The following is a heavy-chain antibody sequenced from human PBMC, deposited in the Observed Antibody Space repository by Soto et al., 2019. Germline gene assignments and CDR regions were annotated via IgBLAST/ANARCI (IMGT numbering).Heavy chain of an antibody. V-gene: IGHV4-59*01. CDR3: ARTTVTKTLDY. Sequence: PSETLSLTCTVSGGSISSYYWSWIRQPPGKGLEWIGYIYYSGSTNYNPSLKSRVTISVDTSKNQFSLKLSSVTAADTAVYYCARTTVTKTLDYSGQGTLVTVSS. J-gene: IGHJ4*02. D-gene: IGHD4-17*01. CDR1: GGSISSYY. CDR2: IYYSGST.